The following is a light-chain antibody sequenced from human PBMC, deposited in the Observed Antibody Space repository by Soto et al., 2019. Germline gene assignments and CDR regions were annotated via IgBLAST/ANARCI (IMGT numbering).Light chain of an antibody. CDR3: QQRSNWPRT. Sequence: EIVLTQSPATLSLSPGERATLSCRASQSVSSYLAWYQQKPGQAPRLLIYDASNRTTGIPARFSGSESGTDFTLTIGSLEPEDFAVYYCQQRSNWPRTFGPGTKVDIK. CDR2: DAS. J-gene: IGKJ3*01. CDR1: QSVSSY. V-gene: IGKV3-11*01.